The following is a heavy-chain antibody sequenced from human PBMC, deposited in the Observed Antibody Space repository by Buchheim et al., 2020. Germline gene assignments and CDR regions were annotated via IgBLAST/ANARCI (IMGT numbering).Heavy chain of an antibody. CDR3: ARNMPSVKSWSGLDY. CDR1: GFTFSSSG. CDR2: IWYDGSNK. Sequence: QVQLVESGGGMVQPGRSLRLSCAASGFTFSSSGMHWVRQAPGKGLEWVAVIWYDGSNKFYADSVKGRFTISRDNSKNTLYLQMNSLRVEDTAVYHCARNMPSVKSWSGLDYWGQGTL. J-gene: IGHJ4*02. D-gene: IGHD2-15*01. V-gene: IGHV3-33*01.